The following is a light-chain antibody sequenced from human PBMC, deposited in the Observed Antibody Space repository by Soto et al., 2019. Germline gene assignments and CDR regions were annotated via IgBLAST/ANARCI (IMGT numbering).Light chain of an antibody. CDR1: SSKIGNNY. V-gene: IGLV1-51*02. CDR2: ENN. CDR3: GTWDSSLSAYV. J-gene: IGLJ1*01. Sequence: QSVLTQPPSVSAAPGQKVTISCSGSSSKIGNNYVSWYQQLPGTAPKLLIYENNKRPSGIPVRFSGSKSGTSATLGITGLQTGDEADYYCGTWDSSLSAYVFGTGTKVTVL.